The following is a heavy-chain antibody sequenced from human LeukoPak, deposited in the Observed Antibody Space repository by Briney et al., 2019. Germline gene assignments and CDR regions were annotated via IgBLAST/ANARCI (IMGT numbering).Heavy chain of an antibody. CDR3: TRTNLWFGELDAFDI. CDR1: GYSFSNYW. Sequence: GESLKLSCKGSGYSFSNYWIAWVRQMPGKGLERMGVIYPDDSNSRYSPSFQGLVTISADKSIRIASLQRSSLKASDTAMYYCTRTNLWFGELDAFDIWGQGTLVTVSS. J-gene: IGHJ3*02. V-gene: IGHV5-51*03. CDR2: IYPDDSNS. D-gene: IGHD3-10*01.